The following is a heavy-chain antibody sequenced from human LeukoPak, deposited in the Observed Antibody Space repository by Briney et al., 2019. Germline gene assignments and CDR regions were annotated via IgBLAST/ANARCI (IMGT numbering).Heavy chain of an antibody. V-gene: IGHV7-4-1*02. CDR1: GYTFTSYA. J-gene: IGHJ3*02. Sequence: ASVKVSCKASGYTFTSYAMNWVRQAPGQGLEWMGWINTNAGNPTYAQGFTGRFVFSLDTSVSTAYLQISSLKAEDTAVYYCARAILWFGEFIDAFDIWGQGTMVTVSS. CDR3: ARAILWFGEFIDAFDI. CDR2: INTNAGNP. D-gene: IGHD3-10*01.